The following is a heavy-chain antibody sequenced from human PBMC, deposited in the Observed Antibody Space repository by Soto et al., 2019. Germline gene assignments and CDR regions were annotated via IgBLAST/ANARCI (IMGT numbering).Heavy chain of an antibody. CDR1: GFTFSSYS. J-gene: IGHJ6*04. CDR2: ISSSSSYI. CDR3: ARKEGRGYYHYGMDV. D-gene: IGHD3-10*01. V-gene: IGHV3-21*01. Sequence: PGGSLRLSCAASGFTFSSYSMNWVRQAPGTGLEWVSSISSSSSYICYADSVKGRCTISRDNAKNSLYLQMNSLRAEATALYYCARKEGRGYYHYGMDVWGEGTTVTVSS.